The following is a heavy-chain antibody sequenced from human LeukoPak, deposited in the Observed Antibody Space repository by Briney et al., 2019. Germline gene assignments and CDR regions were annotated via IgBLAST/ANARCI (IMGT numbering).Heavy chain of an antibody. V-gene: IGHV1-18*01. D-gene: IGHD5-18*01. CDR1: GYTFTSYG. CDR3: ARDGPPGGIAPDTAMATAYYYYYGMDV. CDR2: ISAYNGNT. J-gene: IGHJ6*02. Sequence: GASVKVSCKASGYTFTSYGISWVRQAPGQGLEWMGWISAYNGNTNYAQKLQGRVTMTTDTSTSTAYMELRSLRSDDTAVYYCARDGPPGGIAPDTAMATAYYYYYGMDVWGQGTTVTVSS.